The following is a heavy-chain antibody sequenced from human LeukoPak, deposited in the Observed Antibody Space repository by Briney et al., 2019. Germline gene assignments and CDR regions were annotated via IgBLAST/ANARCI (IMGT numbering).Heavy chain of an antibody. Sequence: GGSLRLSCAASGFTFSSYSMNWVRQAPGKGLEWVSSISSSSSYIYYADSVKGRFTISRDNAKNSLYLQMNSLRAEDTAVYYCAREVSSGWYVYYYYMDVWGKGTTVTVSS. CDR3: AREVSSGWYVYYYYMDV. CDR1: GFTFSSYS. CDR2: ISSSSSYI. D-gene: IGHD6-19*01. V-gene: IGHV3-21*01. J-gene: IGHJ6*03.